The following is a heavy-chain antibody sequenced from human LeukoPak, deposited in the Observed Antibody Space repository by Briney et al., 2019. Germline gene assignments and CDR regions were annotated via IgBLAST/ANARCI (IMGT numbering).Heavy chain of an antibody. J-gene: IGHJ3*02. CDR3: ARGVSPEDAFDI. V-gene: IGHV1-2*02. CDR2: VNPNSGGT. D-gene: IGHD6-13*01. CDR1: GYTFTGYY. Sequence: ASVKVSCKASGYTFTGYYMHWVRQAPGQGLEWMGWVNPNSGGTNYAQKFQGRVTMTRDTSISTAYMELSRLRSDDTAVYYCARGVSPEDAFDIWGQGTMVTVSS.